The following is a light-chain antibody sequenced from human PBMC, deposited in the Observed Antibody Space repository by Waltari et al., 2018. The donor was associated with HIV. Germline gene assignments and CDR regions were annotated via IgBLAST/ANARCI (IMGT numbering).Light chain of an antibody. V-gene: IGLV1-40*01. CDR3: QSYDSSLSGWV. Sequence: QSVLTQPPSVSGAPGQRVTISCTGSNSNIGAGYDIHWYQQLPGTAPKLLIYGNSTRPSGVPDRFSCSKSCTSASLAITGLQAEDEADYFCQSYDSSLSGWVFGGGTKLTVL. J-gene: IGLJ3*02. CDR2: GNS. CDR1: NSNIGAGYD.